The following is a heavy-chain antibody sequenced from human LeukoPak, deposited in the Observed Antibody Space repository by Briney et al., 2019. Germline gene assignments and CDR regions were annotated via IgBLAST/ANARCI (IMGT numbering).Heavy chain of an antibody. V-gene: IGHV3-30*18. CDR3: AKDAVIFRFYDSSGYPDY. J-gene: IGHJ4*02. Sequence: GGSLRLSCAASGFTFSSYGMHWVRQAPGKGLEWVAVISYDGSNKYYADSVKGRLTISRDNSKNTLYLQMNSLRAEDTAVYYCAKDAVIFRFYDSSGYPDYWGQGTLVTVSS. CDR2: ISYDGSNK. D-gene: IGHD3-22*01. CDR1: GFTFSSYG.